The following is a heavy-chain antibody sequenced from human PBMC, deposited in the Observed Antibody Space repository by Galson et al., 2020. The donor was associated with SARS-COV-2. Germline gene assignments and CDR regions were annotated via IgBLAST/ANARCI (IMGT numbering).Heavy chain of an antibody. CDR2: ISHSGGT. J-gene: IGHJ3*02. CDR1: GTSISGGSYS. D-gene: IGHD4-17*01. V-gene: IGHV4-30-2*01. CDR3: ARLHYGEYAPEAFDI. Sequence: LSLTCAVSGTSISGGSYSWNWIRQPPGKGLEWIGYISHSGGTYYNPSLKSRVTISGDRSKNQFSLRLSSVTAADAAVYFCARLHYGEYAPEAFDIWGPGT.